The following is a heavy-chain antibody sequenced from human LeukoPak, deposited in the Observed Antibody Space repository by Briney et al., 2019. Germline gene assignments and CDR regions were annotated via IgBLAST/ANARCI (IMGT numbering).Heavy chain of an antibody. V-gene: IGHV1-2*02. Sequence: ASVKVSCKASGYTFTRYGVNWVRQAPGQGLEWMGWINPNSGGTNYAQKFQGRVTMARDTSISTAYMELSRLRSDDTAVYYCAREPHPAIEYSSSGWFDPWGQGTLVTVSS. J-gene: IGHJ5*02. D-gene: IGHD6-6*01. CDR3: AREPHPAIEYSSSGWFDP. CDR1: GYTFTRYG. CDR2: INPNSGGT.